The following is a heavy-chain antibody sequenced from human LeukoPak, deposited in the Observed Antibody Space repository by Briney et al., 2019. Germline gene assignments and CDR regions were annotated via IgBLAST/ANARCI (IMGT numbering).Heavy chain of an antibody. CDR3: AREKVDAFDI. CDR1: GGTFRSYA. V-gene: IGHV1-69*05. D-gene: IGHD2-15*01. CDR2: IIPIFGTA. J-gene: IGHJ3*02. Sequence: SVKVSCKASGGTFRSYAISWVRQAPGQGLEWMGGIIPIFGTANYAQKFQGRVTITTDESTSTAYMELSSLRSEDTAVYYCAREKVDAFDIWGQGTMVTVSS.